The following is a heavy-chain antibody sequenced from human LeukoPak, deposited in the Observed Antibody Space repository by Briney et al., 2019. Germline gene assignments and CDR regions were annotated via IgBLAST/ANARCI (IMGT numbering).Heavy chain of an antibody. CDR1: GGPFSGYF. Sequence: SETLSLTCAVSGGPFSGYFWSWLRQSSGKGLEWIVEIHNSGTTNYNPCLNSRVTISEDTCKNQFYLNLSPVTAADTAVYYCARRYYYNLGSFPFDFWGQGTLVTVSS. J-gene: IGHJ4*02. D-gene: IGHD3-10*01. V-gene: IGHV4-34*01. CDR3: ARRYYYNLGSFPFDF. CDR2: IHNSGTT.